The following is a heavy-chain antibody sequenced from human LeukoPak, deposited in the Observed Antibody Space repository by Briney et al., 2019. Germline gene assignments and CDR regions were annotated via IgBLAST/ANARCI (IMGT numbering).Heavy chain of an antibody. CDR1: GGSISSSSYY. CDR2: IYYSGST. CDR3: ARPAHCSSTSCYNGGDY. V-gene: IGHV4-39*01. Sequence: SETLSLTCTVSGGSISSSSYYWGWIRQPPGKGLEWIGSIYYSGSTYYNPSLKSRVTISVDTSKNQFSLKLSSVTAADTAVYYCARPAHCSSTSCYNGGDYWGQGTLVTVSS. D-gene: IGHD2-2*02. J-gene: IGHJ4*02.